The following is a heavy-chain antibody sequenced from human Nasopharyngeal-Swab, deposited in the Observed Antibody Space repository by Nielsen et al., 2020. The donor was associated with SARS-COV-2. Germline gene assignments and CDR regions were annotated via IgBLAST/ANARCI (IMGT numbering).Heavy chain of an antibody. D-gene: IGHD4-23*01. CDR3: ARGTPSVYYYMDV. Sequence: SETLSLTCTVSGGSISSDYWSWIRQPPGKGLEWIGYTYYSGGTTYNPSLKSRVTISVDTSKIHLSLKLTSVTAADTAVYYCARGTPSVYYYMDVWGKGTTVTVSS. CDR2: TYYSGGT. J-gene: IGHJ6*03. V-gene: IGHV4-59*01. CDR1: GGSISSDY.